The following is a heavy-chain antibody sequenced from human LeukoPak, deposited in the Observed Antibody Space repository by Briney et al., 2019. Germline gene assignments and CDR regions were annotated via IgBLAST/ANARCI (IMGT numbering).Heavy chain of an antibody. D-gene: IGHD2-15*01. CDR2: ISGSGGST. CDR1: GFTFSSYA. CDR3: AKDSLGYCSGGSCYSAGNWFDP. J-gene: IGHJ5*02. V-gene: IGHV3-23*01. Sequence: GGPLRLSCAASGFTFSSYAMSWVRQAPGKGLEWVSAISGSGGSTYYADSVKGRFTISRDNSKNTLYLQMNSLRAEDTAVYYCAKDSLGYCSGGSCYSAGNWFDPWGQGTLVTVSS.